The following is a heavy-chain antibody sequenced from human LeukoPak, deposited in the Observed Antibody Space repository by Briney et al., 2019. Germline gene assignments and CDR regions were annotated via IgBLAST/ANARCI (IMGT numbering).Heavy chain of an antibody. CDR2: MNPNSGNT. V-gene: IGHV1-8*01. CDR1: GYTFTSYD. J-gene: IGHJ4*02. Sequence: GASVKVSCKASGYTFTSYDINWVRQATGKGLEWMGWMNPNSGNTGYEQKFQGRVTMTRNPSISTAYMELSSLRSEDTAVYYCARRTIAAAGSDFDYWGQGTLVTVSS. CDR3: ARRTIAAAGSDFDY. D-gene: IGHD6-13*01.